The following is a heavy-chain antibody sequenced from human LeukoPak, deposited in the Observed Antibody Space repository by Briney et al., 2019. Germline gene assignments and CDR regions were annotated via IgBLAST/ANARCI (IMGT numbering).Heavy chain of an antibody. V-gene: IGHV7-4-1*02. J-gene: IGHJ6*03. Sequence: ASVKVSCKASGGTFSSYAISWVRQAPGQGLEWMGWINTNTGNPTYAQGFTGRFVFSLDTSVSTAYLQISSLKAEDTAVYYCARDPPPRAVAGTTVYYYYMDVWGKGTTVTVSS. CDR1: GGTFSSYA. CDR2: INTNTGNP. CDR3: ARDPPPRAVAGTTVYYYYMDV. D-gene: IGHD6-19*01.